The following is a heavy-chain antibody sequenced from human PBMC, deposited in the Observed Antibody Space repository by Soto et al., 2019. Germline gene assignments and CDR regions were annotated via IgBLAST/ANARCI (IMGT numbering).Heavy chain of an antibody. J-gene: IGHJ6*02. CDR2: INPNSGGT. Sequence: ASVKVSCKASGYTFTGYYMHWVRQAPGQGLEWMGWINPNSGGTNYAQKFQGWVTMTRDTSISTAYMELSRLRSDDTAVYYCARVAIAAAAPGGMDVWGQGTMVTVSS. D-gene: IGHD6-13*01. CDR3: ARVAIAAAAPGGMDV. V-gene: IGHV1-2*04. CDR1: GYTFTGYY.